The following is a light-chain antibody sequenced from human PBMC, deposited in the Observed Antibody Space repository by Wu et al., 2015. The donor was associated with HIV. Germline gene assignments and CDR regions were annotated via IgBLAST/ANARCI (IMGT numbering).Light chain of an antibody. CDR1: QSVSSN. CDR3: QQYNNWPPRT. CDR2: GTS. V-gene: IGKV3-15*01. Sequence: EIVMTQSPATLSVSPGERATLSCRASQSVSSNLAWYQQKPGQAPRLLIYGTSIRATGIPARFSGSGSGTEFTLTISSMQSEDFAVYYCQQYNNWPPRTFGQGTEGGNQT. J-gene: IGKJ1*01.